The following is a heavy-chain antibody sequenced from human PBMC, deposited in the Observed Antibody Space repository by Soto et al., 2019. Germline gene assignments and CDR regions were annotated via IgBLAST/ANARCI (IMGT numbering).Heavy chain of an antibody. D-gene: IGHD3-9*01. CDR3: TTIRSGTIFGLPTAH. CDR1: GYTLTELS. J-gene: IGHJ4*02. CDR2: FDPEGGEI. Sequence: QVQLAQSGAEVKKPGASVKVSCKVSGYTLTELSIHWVRQAPGGGLEWMGGFDPEGGEIIYAQKLQGRVTMTEDTSTDTVYLELSSLRSEDTDVYYCTTIRSGTIFGLPTAHWGQGTLVTVSS. V-gene: IGHV1-24*01.